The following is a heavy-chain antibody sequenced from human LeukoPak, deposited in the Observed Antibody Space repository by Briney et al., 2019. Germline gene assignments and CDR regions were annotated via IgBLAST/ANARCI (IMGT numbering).Heavy chain of an antibody. CDR2: MNPNSGNT. Sequence: ASVKVSCKASGYTFTSYDINWVRQATGQGLEWMGWMNPNSGNTGYAQKSQGRVTMTRNTSISTAYMELSSLRSEDTAVYYCARGHIVEDILTGYPRGYYYYGMDVWGQGTTVTVSS. CDR3: ARGHIVEDILTGYPRGYYYYGMDV. CDR1: GYTFTSYD. D-gene: IGHD3-9*01. V-gene: IGHV1-8*01. J-gene: IGHJ6*02.